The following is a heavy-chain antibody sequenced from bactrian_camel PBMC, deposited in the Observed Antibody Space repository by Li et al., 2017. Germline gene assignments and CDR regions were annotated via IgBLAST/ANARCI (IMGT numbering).Heavy chain of an antibody. CDR2: IDNDIGTT. D-gene: IGHD4*01. CDR1: GYTYSSNC. J-gene: IGHJ4*01. V-gene: IGHV3S40*01. CDR3: VRESFYSDYDRSY. Sequence: VQLVESGGGSVQAGGSLRLSCAASGYTYSSNCMGWFRQAPGKGLEWVSAIDNDIGTTYYADSVKGRFTISRDNAKNTVYLQMNSLKPEDTAVYYCVRESFYSDYDRSYCGQGTQVTVS.